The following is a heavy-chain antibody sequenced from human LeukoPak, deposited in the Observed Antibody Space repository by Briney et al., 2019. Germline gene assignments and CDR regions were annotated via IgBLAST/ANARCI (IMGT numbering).Heavy chain of an antibody. CDR1: GYTFTDYY. CDR3: ASISHVWSGYYTAHFDY. CDR2: INPNSGDT. D-gene: IGHD3-3*02. Sequence: ASVKVSYKTSGYTFTDYYMHWVRQAPGQGLEWMGWINPNSGDTNYAQKFQGRVTMTRDTSITTAYMELSRLKSDDTAVYYCASISHVWSGYYTAHFDYWGQGTLVTVSS. V-gene: IGHV1-2*02. J-gene: IGHJ4*02.